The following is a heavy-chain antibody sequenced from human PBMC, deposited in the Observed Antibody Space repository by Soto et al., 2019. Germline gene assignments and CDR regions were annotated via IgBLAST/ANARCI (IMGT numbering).Heavy chain of an antibody. CDR1: AFTFSSYG. Sequence: GGSLRLSCAASAFTFSSYGMHWFRQAPGKGLEWVAVISYDGSNKYYADSVKGRFTISRDNSKNTLYLQMNSLRAEDTAVYYCAKDAGWNDRYYYYGMDVWGQGTTVTVSS. J-gene: IGHJ6*02. CDR3: AKDAGWNDRYYYYGMDV. V-gene: IGHV3-30*18. CDR2: ISYDGSNK. D-gene: IGHD1-1*01.